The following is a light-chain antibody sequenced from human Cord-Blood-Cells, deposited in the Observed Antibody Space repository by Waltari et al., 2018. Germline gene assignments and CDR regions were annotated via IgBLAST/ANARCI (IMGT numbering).Light chain of an antibody. CDR3: QQYGSSPLT. CDR1: QSVSSSY. CDR2: GAS. V-gene: IGKV3-20*01. J-gene: IGKJ4*01. Sequence: EIVLTQSPGTLSLSPGERATLSCRASQSVSSSYLAWYKQKPGQAPRLLIYGASSRATGIPDRFSGSGSGTDFTLTISRLEPEDFAVYYCQQYGSSPLTFGGVTKVEIK.